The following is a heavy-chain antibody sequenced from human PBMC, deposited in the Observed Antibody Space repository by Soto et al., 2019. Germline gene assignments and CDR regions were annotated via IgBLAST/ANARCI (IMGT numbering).Heavy chain of an antibody. CDR3: ARQGNARGSDYAPFDC. J-gene: IGHJ4*02. V-gene: IGHV5-51*01. CDR2: IYPGASDI. CDR1: GYTFIYFW. D-gene: IGHD5-12*01. Sequence: PGESLKISCQASGYTFIYFWVAWVRQVPGKGLEWMGVIYPGASDIRYSPSFEGHVTISADKSTNTAYLQWSSLEAADTAIYYCARQGNARGSDYAPFDCRGPGTLVTVSS.